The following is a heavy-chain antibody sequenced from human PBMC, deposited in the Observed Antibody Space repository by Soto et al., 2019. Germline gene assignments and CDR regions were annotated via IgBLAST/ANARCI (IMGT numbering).Heavy chain of an antibody. J-gene: IGHJ4*02. CDR2: IYPGDSDT. V-gene: IGHV5-51*01. Sequence: PGESLKISCNASGYRLTSSWIGWVRQMPGKGLEWMGIIYPGDSDTRYRPSFQGQVTISADKSSSTAYLQWNSLQASDTAMYYCARLPGIVAPGTVFLDNWGQGTMVTVSS. CDR3: ARLPGIVAPGTVFLDN. D-gene: IGHD1-1*01. CDR1: GYRLTSSW.